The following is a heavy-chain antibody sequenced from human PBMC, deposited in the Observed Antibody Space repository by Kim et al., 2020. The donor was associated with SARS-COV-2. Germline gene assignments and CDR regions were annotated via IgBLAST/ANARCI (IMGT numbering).Heavy chain of an antibody. CDR2: MSSDGSTT. CDR3: ARGTVHSGMDV. Sequence: GGSLRLSCAASGFTLSGHWMNWVRQAPGKGLLWVSRMSSDGSTTHYADSVKGRFVISRDNAKNTLYLQMNILRAEDTAVYYCARGTVHSGMDVWGQGTTVHVSS. V-gene: IGHV3-74*01. J-gene: IGHJ6*02. CDR1: GFTLSGHW. D-gene: IGHD1-1*01.